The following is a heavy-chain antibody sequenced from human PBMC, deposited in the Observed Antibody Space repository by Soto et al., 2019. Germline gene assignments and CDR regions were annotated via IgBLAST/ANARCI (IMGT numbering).Heavy chain of an antibody. J-gene: IGHJ3*02. CDR2: INPATGAA. Sequence: QLHLVQSGAVVKKPGASVTVSCSASGYPVTAYYMHWVRQAPGRGLVWMGGINPATGAAKYTQTVQGRITTTRDTSTCTLCIELSCLTAEDTAVFYGARGGGVGVAGSAAFDMWGQGTLVTVSS. D-gene: IGHD6-19*01. CDR3: ARGGGVGVAGSAAFDM. V-gene: IGHV1-2*02. CDR1: GYPVTAYY.